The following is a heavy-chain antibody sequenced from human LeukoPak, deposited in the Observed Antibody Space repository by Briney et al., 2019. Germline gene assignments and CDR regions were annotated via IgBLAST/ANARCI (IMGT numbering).Heavy chain of an antibody. CDR3: VRDLILVWTPGDDFDH. CDR1: GFTLSRYW. J-gene: IGHJ4*02. Sequence: GGSLRLSCVASGFTLSRYWMHWVRQGPGKGLEWVSRINEDASTITYADSVKGRFTISRDNAKNTLYLQMNSLRAEDTAVYFCVRDLILVWTPGDDFDHWGQGTLVTVSS. V-gene: IGHV3-74*03. CDR2: INEDASTI. D-gene: IGHD3-16*01.